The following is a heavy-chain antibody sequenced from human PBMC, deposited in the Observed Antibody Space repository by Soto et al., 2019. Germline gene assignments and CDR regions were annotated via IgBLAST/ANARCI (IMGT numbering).Heavy chain of an antibody. J-gene: IGHJ4*02. Sequence: GGSLRLSCAASGFTFSNYGWHWVRQAPGKGLEWVAIISYDGKKIYYADSVKGRFTISRDNSKNTLYLQMNSLTAEDTAVYYCANRLEWLSLDYWGQGTLVTVSS. CDR1: GFTFSNYG. CDR2: ISYDGKKI. CDR3: ANRLEWLSLDY. V-gene: IGHV3-30*18. D-gene: IGHD3-3*01.